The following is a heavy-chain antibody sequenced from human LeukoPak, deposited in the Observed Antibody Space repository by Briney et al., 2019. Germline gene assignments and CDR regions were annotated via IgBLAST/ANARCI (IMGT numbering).Heavy chain of an antibody. V-gene: IGHV1-18*01. Sequence: ASVKVSCKASGYTFTSYGISWVRQAPGQGLEWMGWISAYNGNTNYAQKLQGRVTMTTDTSTSTAYMELRSLRSDDTAVYYCARDYYDSSGYYVAGGPNYYYYGMDVWGQETTVTVSS. J-gene: IGHJ6*02. CDR2: ISAYNGNT. D-gene: IGHD3-22*01. CDR1: GYTFTSYG. CDR3: ARDYYDSSGYYVAGGPNYYYYGMDV.